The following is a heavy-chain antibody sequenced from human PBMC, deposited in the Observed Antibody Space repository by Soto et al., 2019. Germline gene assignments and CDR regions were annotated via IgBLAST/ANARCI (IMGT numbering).Heavy chain of an antibody. Sequence: EVQLVESGGGLVQPGGSLRLFCAASGFTFSSYSMNWVRQAPGKGLEWVSYISSSSSTIYYADSVKGRFTISRDNAKNSLYLQMNSLGAEDTALYYCARHPERIAQIGWFDPWGQGTLVTVSS. D-gene: IGHD6-13*01. CDR2: ISSSSSTI. CDR3: ARHPERIAQIGWFDP. V-gene: IGHV3-48*01. CDR1: GFTFSSYS. J-gene: IGHJ5*02.